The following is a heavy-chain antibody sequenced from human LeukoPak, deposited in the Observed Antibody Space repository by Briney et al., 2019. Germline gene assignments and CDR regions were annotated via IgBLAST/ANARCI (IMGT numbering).Heavy chain of an antibody. D-gene: IGHD1-26*01. CDR1: GYSFTSYW. J-gene: IGHJ3*02. Sequence: GESLKISCKGSGYSFTSYWIGWERQMPGKDLEWMGIIYPGDSDTRYSPSFQGQVTISADKSISTAYLQWSSLKASDTAMYYCARHLSGSGSYVSAFDIWGQGTMVTVSS. CDR2: IYPGDSDT. CDR3: ARHLSGSGSYVSAFDI. V-gene: IGHV5-51*01.